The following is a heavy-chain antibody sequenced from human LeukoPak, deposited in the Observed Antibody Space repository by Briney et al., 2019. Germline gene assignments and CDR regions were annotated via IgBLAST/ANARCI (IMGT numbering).Heavy chain of an antibody. D-gene: IGHD2/OR15-2a*01. J-gene: IGHJ3*01. V-gene: IGHV3-23*01. CDR1: GLTVSSNY. Sequence: GGSLRLSCVVSGLTVSSNYMSWVRQAPGKGLEWVSAISGSGGSTYYADSVKGRFTISRDNSKNTLYLQMNSLRAEDTAVYYCAKDLGIWGQGTMVTVSS. CDR2: ISGSGGST. CDR3: AKDLGI.